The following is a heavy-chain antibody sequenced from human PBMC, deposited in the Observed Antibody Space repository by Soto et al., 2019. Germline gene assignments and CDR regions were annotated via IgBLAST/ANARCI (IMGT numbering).Heavy chain of an antibody. Sequence: SETLSLTCTVSGVPISTDDYYWTWIRQPPGKGLEWIGYIYYSGSTYYNWSLKSRVTISIDTSKNQFSLSLRSVTAADTAIYYCARDFNSIFDDFADMRWNFDPWGQGTLVTVSS. CDR2: IYYSGST. D-gene: IGHD3-3*02. V-gene: IGHV4-30-4*01. CDR3: ARDFNSIFDDFADMRWNFDP. CDR1: GVPISTDDYY. J-gene: IGHJ5*02.